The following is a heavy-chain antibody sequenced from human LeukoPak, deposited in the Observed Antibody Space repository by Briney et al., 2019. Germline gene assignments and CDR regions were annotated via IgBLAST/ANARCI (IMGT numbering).Heavy chain of an antibody. J-gene: IGHJ5*02. V-gene: IGHV4-39*01. D-gene: IGHD5/OR15-5a*01. CDR2: IYYSGST. CDR3: AGPSLTLRWFDP. Sequence: SETLSLTCTVSGGSISSGGYYWGWIRQPPGKGLEWIGSIYYSGSTYYNPSLKSRVTISVDTSKNQFSLKLSSVTAADTAVYYCAGPSLTLRWFDPWGQGTLVTVSS. CDR1: GGSISSGGYY.